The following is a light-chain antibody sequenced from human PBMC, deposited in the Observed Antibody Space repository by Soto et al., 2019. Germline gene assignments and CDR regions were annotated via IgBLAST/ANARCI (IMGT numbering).Light chain of an antibody. CDR1: QSISYN. J-gene: IGKJ2*01. V-gene: IGKV3-11*01. Sequence: IVLTQSPATLSLSPGERATLSCRASQSISYNLAWYQQKHGQAPRLLIYDASNRATGVPARFSGSGSGTDFTLSISSLEPEDFVVYYCQQRGDWPLYTFGQGSRLEIK. CDR3: QQRGDWPLYT. CDR2: DAS.